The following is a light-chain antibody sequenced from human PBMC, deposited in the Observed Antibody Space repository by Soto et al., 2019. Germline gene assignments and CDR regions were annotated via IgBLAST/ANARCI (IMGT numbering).Light chain of an antibody. J-gene: IGLJ2*01. CDR3: SSYTTSTTRV. CDR1: SSDVGVYDF. CDR2: DVN. Sequence: QSALTQPASVSGSPGQSITISCAGTSSDVGVYDFVSWYQQHPGKAPKLLIYDVNNRPAGISNRFSGSKSGNTASLTISGLQAEDEADYYCSSYTTSTTRVFGGGTKLTV. V-gene: IGLV2-14*03.